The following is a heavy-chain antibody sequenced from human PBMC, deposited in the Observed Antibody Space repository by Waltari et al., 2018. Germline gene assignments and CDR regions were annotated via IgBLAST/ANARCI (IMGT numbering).Heavy chain of an antibody. J-gene: IGHJ4*02. CDR2: IIGSGGST. CDR1: GFTFRYFG. CDR3: AKGGYCGGARCQTGLD. Sequence: EVQLLESGGGLVQPGGSQRLSCATSGFTFRYFGMSWVRQALGKGPEWVSVIIGSGGSTYYADSVKGRFTISRDNSKNTLYLEMNNLGAEDTATYYCAKGGYCGGARCQTGLDWGQGTLVTVSS. V-gene: IGHV3-23*01. D-gene: IGHD2-21*01.